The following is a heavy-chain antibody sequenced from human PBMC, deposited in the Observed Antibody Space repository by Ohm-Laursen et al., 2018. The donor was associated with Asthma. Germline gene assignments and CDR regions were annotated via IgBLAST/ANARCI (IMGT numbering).Heavy chain of an antibody. D-gene: IGHD2-15*01. CDR1: GYTFTDYG. CDR3: ARVSCNDDICYFLFYN. CDR2: ISAKNGNT. V-gene: IGHV1-18*04. J-gene: IGHJ4*02. Sequence: ASVKVSCKASGYTFTDYGISWVRQAPGQGLEWMGWISAKNGNTDFTQKLQGRVTLTTDTSTSTAYMEVRSLTSDDTAVYYCARVSCNDDICYFLFYNWGQGTLVTVSS.